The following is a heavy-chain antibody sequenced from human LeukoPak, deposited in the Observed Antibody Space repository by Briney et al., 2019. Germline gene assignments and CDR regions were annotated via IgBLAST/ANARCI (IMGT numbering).Heavy chain of an antibody. Sequence: SETLSLTCTVSGGSISSSYYYWGWIRQPPGKGLEWIVSIYYSGSTYYNPSLKSRVTISVDTSKNQFSLKLRSVTAADTAVYYCARDRLEMSRRGNFDYWGQGTLVIVSS. J-gene: IGHJ4*02. D-gene: IGHD5-24*01. CDR2: IYYSGST. CDR1: GGSISSSYYY. V-gene: IGHV4-39*02. CDR3: ARDRLEMSRRGNFDY.